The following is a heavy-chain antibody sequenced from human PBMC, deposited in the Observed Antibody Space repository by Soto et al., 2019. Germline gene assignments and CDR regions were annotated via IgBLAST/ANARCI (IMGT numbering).Heavy chain of an antibody. V-gene: IGHV3-66*01. CDR3: VRENYYYGMDV. J-gene: IGHJ6*02. CDR1: GFDASVNF. Sequence: EVQLEESGGTWVQPGGSLRLSCAASGFDASVNFMTWVRQAPGKGLEWVSAINNAYSTFYADSVKGRFTISRENSKNTVYLQVSSLRVEDTAMYYCVRENYYYGMDVWGQGTAVTVSS. CDR2: INNAYST.